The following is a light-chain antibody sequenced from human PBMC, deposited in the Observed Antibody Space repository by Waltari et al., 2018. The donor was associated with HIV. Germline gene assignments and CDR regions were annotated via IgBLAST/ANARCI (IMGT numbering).Light chain of an antibody. CDR3: LHYNSYPYT. Sequence: DIQMTQSPSSLSASVGDRVTVTCRASQGINNTLAWFQHKPGKAPKSLIYAASNLQSGVPSKFSGSGSGTDFTLTISSLQPEDFATYYCLHYNSYPYTFGQGTRLEIK. J-gene: IGKJ5*01. CDR2: AAS. CDR1: QGINNT. V-gene: IGKV1-16*02.